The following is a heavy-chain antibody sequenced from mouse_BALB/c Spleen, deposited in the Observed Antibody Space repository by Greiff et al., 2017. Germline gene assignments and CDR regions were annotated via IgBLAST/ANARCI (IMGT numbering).Heavy chain of an antibody. Sequence: QVQLQQSGPELVKPGASVRISCKASGYTFTSYYIHWVKQRPGQGLEWIGWIYPGNVNTKYNEKFKGKATLTADKSSSTAYMQLSSLTSEDSAVYFCARWGYDYDGAMDYWGQGTSVTVSS. D-gene: IGHD2-4*01. CDR3: ARWGYDYDGAMDY. V-gene: IGHV1S56*01. CDR2: IYPGNVNT. CDR1: GYTFTSYY. J-gene: IGHJ4*01.